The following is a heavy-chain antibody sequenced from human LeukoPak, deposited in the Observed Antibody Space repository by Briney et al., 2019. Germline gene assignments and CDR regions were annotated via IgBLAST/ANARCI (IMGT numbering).Heavy chain of an antibody. J-gene: IGHJ4*02. CDR1: GASISSGSNY. CDR2: IYYSGST. Sequence: PSETLSLTCSVSGASISSGSNYWGWIRQPPGKGLEWIGNIYYSGSTYYNPSLKSRVTISVDTSKNQFSLRLSSVTAADTAVYYCARQSRRVSYYFDYWGQGTLVTVSS. V-gene: IGHV4-39*01. CDR3: ARQSRRVSYYFDY. D-gene: IGHD5/OR15-5a*01.